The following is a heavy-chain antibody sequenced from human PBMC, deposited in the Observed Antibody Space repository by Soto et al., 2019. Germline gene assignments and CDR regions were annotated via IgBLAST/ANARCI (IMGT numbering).Heavy chain of an antibody. D-gene: IGHD3-10*01. CDR3: ARDHPSRITMVRGLSGDYYYGMDV. Sequence: ASVKVSCKASGYTFTSYYMHWVRQAPGQGLEWMGIINPSGGSTNYAQKFQGRVTITADESTSTAYMELSSLRSEDTAVYYCARDHPSRITMVRGLSGDYYYGMDVWGQGTTVTVSS. CDR2: INPSGGST. CDR1: GYTFTSYY. V-gene: IGHV1-46*01. J-gene: IGHJ6*02.